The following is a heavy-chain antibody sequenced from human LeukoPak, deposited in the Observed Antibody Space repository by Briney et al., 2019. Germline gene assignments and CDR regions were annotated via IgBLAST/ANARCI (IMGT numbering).Heavy chain of an antibody. CDR2: INHSGST. D-gene: IGHD3-22*01. CDR1: GGSFSGYY. J-gene: IGHJ4*02. CDR3: ATQAIVVVITFPGYFDY. Sequence: SETLSLTCAVYGGSFSGYYWSWIRQPPGKGLEWIGEINHSGSTNYNPSLKSRVTISVDTSKNQFSLKLSSVTAADTAVYYCATQAIVVVITFPGYFDYWGQGTLVTVSS. V-gene: IGHV4-34*01.